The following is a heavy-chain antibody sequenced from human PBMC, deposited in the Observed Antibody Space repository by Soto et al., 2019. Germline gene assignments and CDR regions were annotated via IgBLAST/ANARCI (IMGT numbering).Heavy chain of an antibody. J-gene: IGHJ1*01. D-gene: IGHD6-19*01. V-gene: IGHV3-48*02. CDR2: ISSSISTI. Sequence: EVQLVESGGGLVQPGGSLRLSCAASGFTFSSYSMNWVRQAPGKGLEWVSYISSSISTIYYSDSVKGRFTISRDNAKNSLYLPMNSLRDEDTAVYYCARFLSSGLQYFQHWGQGTLVTVSS. CDR1: GFTFSSYS. CDR3: ARFLSSGLQYFQH.